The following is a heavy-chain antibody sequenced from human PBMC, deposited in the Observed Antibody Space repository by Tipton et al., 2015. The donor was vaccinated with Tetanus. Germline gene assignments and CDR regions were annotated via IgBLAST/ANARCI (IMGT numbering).Heavy chain of an antibody. CDR2: ISAYNGNT. CDR3: ARGTYYDFWSGRPNNWFDP. J-gene: IGHJ5*02. Sequence: QSGPEVKKPGASVKVSCKASGYTFTSYGISWVRQAPGQGLEWMGWISAYNGNTNYAQKLQGRVTMTTDTSTSTAYMELRSLRSDDTAVYCCARGTYYDFWSGRPNNWFDPWGQGTLVTVSS. CDR1: GYTFTSYG. D-gene: IGHD3-3*01. V-gene: IGHV1-18*01.